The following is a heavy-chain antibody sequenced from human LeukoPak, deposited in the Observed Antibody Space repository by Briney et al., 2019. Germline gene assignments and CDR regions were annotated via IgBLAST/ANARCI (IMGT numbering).Heavy chain of an antibody. V-gene: IGHV3-21*01. J-gene: IGHJ3*02. CDR1: GFTFSSYS. CDR2: ISSSSSYI. D-gene: IGHD6-19*01. CDR3: AREARAVAGGAFDI. Sequence: PGGSLRLSCAASGFTFSSYSMNWVRQAPGKGLEWVSSISSSSSYIYYADSVKGRFTVSRDNAKNSLYLQMNSLKAEDTAVYYCAREARAVAGGAFDIWGQGTMVTVSS.